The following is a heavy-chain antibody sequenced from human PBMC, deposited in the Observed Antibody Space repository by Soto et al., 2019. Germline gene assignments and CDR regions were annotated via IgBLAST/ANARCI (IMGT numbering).Heavy chain of an antibody. V-gene: IGHV1-69*13. D-gene: IGHD3-22*01. CDR2: IIPILGTA. J-gene: IGHJ5*02. CDR3: ARDSDSSGYNNWFDP. Sequence: SVKVSCKASGGTFSSYAISWVRQAPGQGLEWMGGIIPILGTANYAQKFQGRVTITADESTSTAYMELSSLRSEDTAVYYCARDSDSSGYNNWFDPWGQGTLVTVSS. CDR1: GGTFSSYA.